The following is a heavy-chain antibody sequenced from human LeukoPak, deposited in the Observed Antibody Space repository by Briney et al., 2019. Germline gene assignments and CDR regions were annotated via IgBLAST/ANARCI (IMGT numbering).Heavy chain of an antibody. CDR2: ITSSGNTI. V-gene: IGHV3-48*03. CDR3: VRGRYCSGGTCYPSYDY. CDR1: GFTSSSYE. D-gene: IGHD2-15*01. Sequence: GGSLRLSCAASGFTSSSYEMNWVRQAPGKGLECVSYITSSGNTIYYADSVKGRFTISRDNAKYSLYLQMNSLRAEDTAVYYCVRGRYCSGGTCYPSYDYWGQGTLVTVSS. J-gene: IGHJ4*02.